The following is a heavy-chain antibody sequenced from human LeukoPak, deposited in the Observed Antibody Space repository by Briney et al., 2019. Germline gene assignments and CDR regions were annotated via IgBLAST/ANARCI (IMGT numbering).Heavy chain of an antibody. CDR3: ARSASGYDYAGGFDY. CDR2: IIPIFGTA. V-gene: IGHV1-69*13. CDR1: GGTFSSYA. Sequence: SVKVSCKASGGTFSSYAISWVRQAPGQGLEWMGGIIPIFGTANYAQKFQGRVTITADESTSTAYMELSSLRSEDTAVYYCARSASGYDYAGGFDYWGQGTLVTVSS. J-gene: IGHJ4*02. D-gene: IGHD5-12*01.